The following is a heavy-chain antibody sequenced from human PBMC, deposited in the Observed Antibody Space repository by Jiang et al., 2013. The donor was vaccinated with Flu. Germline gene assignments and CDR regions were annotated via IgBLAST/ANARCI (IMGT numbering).Heavy chain of an antibody. J-gene: IGHJ5*02. D-gene: IGHD3-3*01. Sequence: SRVTISVDTSKNQFSLKLSSVTATDTAVYYCARHFWSRWFDPWGQGTLVTVSS. CDR3: ARHFWSRWFDP. V-gene: IGHV4-39*01.